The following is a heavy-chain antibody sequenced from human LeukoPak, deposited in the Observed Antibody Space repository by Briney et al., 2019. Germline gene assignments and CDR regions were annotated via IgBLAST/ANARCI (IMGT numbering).Heavy chain of an antibody. CDR2: ISGSGGST. CDR3: ANYYDSSGYHYIDY. D-gene: IGHD3-22*01. V-gene: IGHV3-23*01. Sequence: PGGSLRLSCAAPGFTFSSYAMSWVRQAPGKGLEWVSAISGSGGSTYYADSVKGRFTISRDNSKNTLYLQMNSLRAEDTAVYYCANYYDSSGYHYIDYWGQGTLVTVSS. J-gene: IGHJ4*02. CDR1: GFTFSSYA.